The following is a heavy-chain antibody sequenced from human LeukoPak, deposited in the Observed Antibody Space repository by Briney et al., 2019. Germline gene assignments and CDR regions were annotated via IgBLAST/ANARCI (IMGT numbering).Heavy chain of an antibody. D-gene: IGHD5-12*01. CDR2: IKQDGSEK. Sequence: GGSLRLACAAAGFTFSSYWMSWDRQAPGKGLEWVANIKQDGSEKYYVDSVKGRFTISRDSAKNSLYLQMNSLRAEDTAVYYCARERGYAYYYYGMDVWGQGTTVTVSS. J-gene: IGHJ6*02. V-gene: IGHV3-7*01. CDR1: GFTFSSYW. CDR3: ARERGYAYYYYGMDV.